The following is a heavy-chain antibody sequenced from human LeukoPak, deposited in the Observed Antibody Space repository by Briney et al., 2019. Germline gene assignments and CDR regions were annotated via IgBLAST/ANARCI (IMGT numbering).Heavy chain of an antibody. D-gene: IGHD4-11*01. CDR1: GGSFSGYY. J-gene: IGHJ4*02. V-gene: IGHV4-34*01. Sequence: PSETLSLTCAVYGGSFSGYYWSWIRQPPGKGREWIGEINHSGSTNYNPSLKSRVTISVDTSKNQFSLKLSSVTAADTAVYYFARGRNYVLRALLLDYWGQGTLVTVSS. CDR3: ARGRNYVLRALLLDY. CDR2: INHSGST.